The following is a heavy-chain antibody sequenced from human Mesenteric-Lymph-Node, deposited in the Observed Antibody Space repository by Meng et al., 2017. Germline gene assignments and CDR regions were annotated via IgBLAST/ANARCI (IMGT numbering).Heavy chain of an antibody. D-gene: IGHD1-26*01. V-gene: IGHV3-73*01. Sequence: GESLKISCAASGFTFSGSAMHWVRQASGKGLEWVGRIRSKANSYATAYAASVKGRFTISRDDSKNTAYLQMNSLKTEDTAVYYCTRPPSSTTGWVDYWGQGTLVTVSS. CDR1: GFTFSGSA. CDR2: IRSKANSYAT. J-gene: IGHJ4*02. CDR3: TRPPSSTTGWVDY.